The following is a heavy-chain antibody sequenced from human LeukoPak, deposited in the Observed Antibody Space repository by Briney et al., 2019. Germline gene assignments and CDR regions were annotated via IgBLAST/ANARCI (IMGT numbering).Heavy chain of an antibody. Sequence: GGSLRLSCAASGFTFSSYEMNWVRQAPGKGLEWVANIKQGGSEKYYVDSVKGRFTISRDNAKNSLYLQMNSLRAEDTALYYCAMNSNGYNLYFYMDVWGKGTTVTISS. V-gene: IGHV3-7*01. CDR3: AMNSNGYNLYFYMDV. CDR2: IKQGGSEK. CDR1: GFTFSSYE. J-gene: IGHJ6*03. D-gene: IGHD5-24*01.